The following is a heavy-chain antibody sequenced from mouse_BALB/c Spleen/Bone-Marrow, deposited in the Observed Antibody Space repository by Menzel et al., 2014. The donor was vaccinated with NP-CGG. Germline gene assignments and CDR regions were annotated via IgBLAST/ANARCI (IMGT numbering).Heavy chain of an antibody. CDR3: AARLSHLAMDY. J-gene: IGHJ4*01. Sequence: QVQLQQSGAELVKPGASLKLSCKASGYTFTNYWIHWVKQRPGQGLEWIGEINPSNGRTNYNEKFKTKATLTVYKSSSTAYMQLSSLTSEDSAVNYCAARLSHLAMDYWGQGTSVTVSS. V-gene: IGHV1S81*02. CDR1: GYTFTNYW. CDR2: INPSNGRT. D-gene: IGHD2-2*01.